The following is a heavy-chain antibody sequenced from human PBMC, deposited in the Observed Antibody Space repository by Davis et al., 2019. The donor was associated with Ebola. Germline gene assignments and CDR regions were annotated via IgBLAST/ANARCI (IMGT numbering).Heavy chain of an antibody. V-gene: IGHV4-31*03. CDR3: ARGTEPYNWFDP. CDR2: IYYSGST. J-gene: IGHJ5*02. D-gene: IGHD1-14*01. CDR1: GGSISSGGYY. Sequence: SETLSLTCTVSGGSISSGGYYWSWIRQHPGKGLAWIGYIYYSGSTYYNPSLKSRVTISVDTSKNQFSLKLSSVTAADTAVYYCARGTEPYNWFDPWGQGTLVTVSS.